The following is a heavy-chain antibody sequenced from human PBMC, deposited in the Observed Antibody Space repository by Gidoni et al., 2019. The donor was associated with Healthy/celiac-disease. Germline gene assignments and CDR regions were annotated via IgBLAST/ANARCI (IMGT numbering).Heavy chain of an antibody. Sequence: EWVAVISYDGSNKYYADSVKGRFTIFRDNSKNTLYLQMNSLRAEDTAVYYCAREGQDYDILTGYYWNGYFDYWGQGTLVTVSS. D-gene: IGHD3-9*01. J-gene: IGHJ4*02. CDR2: ISYDGSNK. CDR3: AREGQDYDILTGYYWNGYFDY. V-gene: IGHV3-30-3*01.